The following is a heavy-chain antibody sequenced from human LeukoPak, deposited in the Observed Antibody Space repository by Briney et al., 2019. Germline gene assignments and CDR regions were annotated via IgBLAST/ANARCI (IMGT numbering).Heavy chain of an antibody. CDR2: INHSGST. CDR1: GGSFSGYY. CDR3: ARGTAMVSFDY. Sequence: SETLSLTCAVYGGSFSGYYWSWIRQPPGKGLEWIGEINHSGSTNYTPSLKSRVTISVDTSKNRFSLKLSSVTAADTAVYYCARGTAMVSFDYWGQGTLVTVSS. D-gene: IGHD5-18*01. V-gene: IGHV4-34*01. J-gene: IGHJ4*02.